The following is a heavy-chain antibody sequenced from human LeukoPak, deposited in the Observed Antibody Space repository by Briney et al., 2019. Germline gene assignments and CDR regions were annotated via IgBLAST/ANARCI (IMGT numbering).Heavy chain of an antibody. J-gene: IGHJ4*02. CDR2: ISTYNGNT. Sequence: ASVKVSCKASGYTFSTYGITWVRQAPGQGLEWMGWISTYNGNTYYAQRLQGRVTMTTDTSTSTAFMELRSLTSDDTAVYYWARGAPNYDLLTGHHVWGQGTLVTVSS. D-gene: IGHD3-9*01. V-gene: IGHV1-18*01. CDR1: GYTFSTYG. CDR3: ARGAPNYDLLTGHHV.